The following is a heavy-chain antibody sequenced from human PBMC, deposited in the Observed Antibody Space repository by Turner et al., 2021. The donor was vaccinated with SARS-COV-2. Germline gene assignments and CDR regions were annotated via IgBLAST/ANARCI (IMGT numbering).Heavy chain of an antibody. CDR2: ISHDASWI. V-gene: IGHV3-30*04. Sequence: QVQLVDSGGGVVQPGRSLRLSCAASGLAFSNHAMHWVRQAPGKGLEWVAHISHDASWINYADSVKGRFTISRDNPKNTLYLEMNSLRPEDTAVYHCVREGQRLVFDYWGQGALVTVSS. D-gene: IGHD6-19*01. J-gene: IGHJ4*02. CDR3: VREGQRLVFDY. CDR1: GLAFSNHA.